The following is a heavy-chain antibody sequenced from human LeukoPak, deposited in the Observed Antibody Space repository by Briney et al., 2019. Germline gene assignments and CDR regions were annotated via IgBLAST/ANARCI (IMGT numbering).Heavy chain of an antibody. D-gene: IGHD6-19*01. V-gene: IGHV3-30*18. J-gene: IGHJ4*02. CDR2: ISYDGSNK. Sequence: GGSLRLSCAASGFTFSSYGMHWARQAPGKGLEWVAVISYDGSNKYYADSVKGRFTISRDNSKNTLYLQMNSLRAEDTAVYYCAKDGAVPFDYWGQGTLVTVSS. CDR3: AKDGAVPFDY. CDR1: GFTFSSYG.